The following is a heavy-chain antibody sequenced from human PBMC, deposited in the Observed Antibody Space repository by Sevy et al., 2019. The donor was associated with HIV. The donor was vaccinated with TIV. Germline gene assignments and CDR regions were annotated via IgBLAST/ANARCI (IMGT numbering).Heavy chain of an antibody. CDR2: ISSSGSTL. D-gene: IGHD6-13*01. CDR3: ARGGIAAADPTYYYYYGMDV. CDR1: GFTFSDYY. Sequence: GGSLRLSCAASGFTFSDYYMSWIRQAPGKGLEWVSYISSSGSTLYYADSVKGRFTISRDNAKNSLYLQMNSLSAEDTAVYYCARGGIAAADPTYYYYYGMDVWGQGTTVTVSS. J-gene: IGHJ6*02. V-gene: IGHV3-11*01.